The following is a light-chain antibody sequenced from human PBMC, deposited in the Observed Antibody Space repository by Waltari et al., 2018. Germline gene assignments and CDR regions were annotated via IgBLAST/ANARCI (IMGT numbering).Light chain of an antibody. Sequence: QSVLTQPPSVSGAPGQRVTISCTGSSSNIGGGYDVQWYQQLPGTAPKLLIYNNNNRPSGVPDRFSGSKSGTSASLAITGLQAEDEADYYCQSYDISLSGSLVGGGTKLTVL. J-gene: IGLJ2*01. V-gene: IGLV1-40*01. CDR3: QSYDISLSGSL. CDR1: SSNIGGGYD. CDR2: NNN.